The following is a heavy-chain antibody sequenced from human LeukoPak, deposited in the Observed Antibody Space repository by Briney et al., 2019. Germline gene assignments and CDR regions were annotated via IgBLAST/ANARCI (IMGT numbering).Heavy chain of an antibody. CDR2: IYYSGNT. J-gene: IGHJ3*02. Sequence: PSETLTLTCTVSGGSISSYYWSWIRQPPGKGLEWIGYIYYSGNTNYNPSLKCRVTISVDTSKNQFSMKLSSVTAADTAVYYCARRDYDSSGYYHAFDIWGQGTMVTVSS. CDR3: ARRDYDSSGYYHAFDI. V-gene: IGHV4-59*08. CDR1: GGSISSYY. D-gene: IGHD3-22*01.